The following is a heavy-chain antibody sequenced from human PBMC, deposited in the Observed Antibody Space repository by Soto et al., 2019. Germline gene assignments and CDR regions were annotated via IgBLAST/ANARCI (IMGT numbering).Heavy chain of an antibody. V-gene: IGHV1-18*04. J-gene: IGHJ3*01. CDR2: ISVVNGNT. Sequence: QVQLVQSGETVKEPGASMKVSCATSGYTFTRHGFSWVLQAPGQGLEWMGWISVVNGNTKYAQKFHDRVTLTTDTSTTTAHMELRSLSSDDTATYYCVRDTGPYNYHYDAFDLWGQGTVVTVSS. D-gene: IGHD1-20*01. CDR3: VRDTGPYNYHYDAFDL. CDR1: GYTFTRHG.